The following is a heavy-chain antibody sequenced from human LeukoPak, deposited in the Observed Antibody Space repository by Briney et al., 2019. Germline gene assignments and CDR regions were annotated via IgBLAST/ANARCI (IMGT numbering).Heavy chain of an antibody. CDR2: ISAYNGNT. Sequence: ASVKVSCKASNYTFNSYGISWVRQAPGQGLEWMGWISAYNGNTNYAQKLQSRVTMTTDTSTSTAYTELRSLRSDDTAVYYCARDIAVAAIIPPYFDYWGQGTLVTVSS. CDR1: NYTFNSYG. V-gene: IGHV1-18*01. D-gene: IGHD6-19*01. CDR3: ARDIAVAAIIPPYFDY. J-gene: IGHJ4*02.